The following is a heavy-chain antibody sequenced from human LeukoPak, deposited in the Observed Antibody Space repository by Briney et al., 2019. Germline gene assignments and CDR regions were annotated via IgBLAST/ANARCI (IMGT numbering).Heavy chain of an antibody. J-gene: IGHJ4*02. Sequence: PGGSLRLSCAASGFTFSSYAMNWVRQAPGKALEWVSVFSGGGGSTSYAESVKGRFTISRDEPKNSLYLQMNSLKTEDTAVYYCTRIFYYETGGYYPDHWGQGTLVTVSS. CDR1: GFTFSSYA. CDR3: TRIFYYETGGYYPDH. CDR2: FSGGGGST. D-gene: IGHD3-22*01. V-gene: IGHV3-23*01.